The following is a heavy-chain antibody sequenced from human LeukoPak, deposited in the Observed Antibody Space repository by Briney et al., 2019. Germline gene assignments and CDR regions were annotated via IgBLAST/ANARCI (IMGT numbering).Heavy chain of an antibody. Sequence: GESLKISCEGSGYRFTSYWIGWVRQMPGKGLEWMGIIYPGDSDTRYSPSFQGQVTISADKSISTAYLQWSSLKASDTAMYYCARSLGATSSYYGMDVWGQGTTVTVSS. V-gene: IGHV5-51*01. J-gene: IGHJ6*02. CDR1: GYRFTSYW. D-gene: IGHD1-26*01. CDR2: IYPGDSDT. CDR3: ARSLGATSSYYGMDV.